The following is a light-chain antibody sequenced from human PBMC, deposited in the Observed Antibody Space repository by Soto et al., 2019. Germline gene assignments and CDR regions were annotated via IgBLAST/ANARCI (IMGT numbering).Light chain of an antibody. CDR3: MQASQLAWT. V-gene: IGKV2-24*01. CDR2: EIS. CDR1: QSLVHGDGKTY. J-gene: IGKJ1*01. Sequence: IVLTQTPLSSPVPLGQPASISCSSSQSLVHGDGKTYLNWLHQRPGQPPRLLIYEISNRFSGVPDRLSGSGAGKDFTLKISRVEGDDVGIYFCMQASQLAWTFGQGTKVEI.